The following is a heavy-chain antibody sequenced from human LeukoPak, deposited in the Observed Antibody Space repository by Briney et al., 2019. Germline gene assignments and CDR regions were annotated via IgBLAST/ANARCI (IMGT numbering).Heavy chain of an antibody. D-gene: IGHD4-17*01. V-gene: IGHV3-23*01. CDR2: ISGSGGST. J-gene: IGHJ4*02. CDR1: GFTFSSYA. Sequence: HAGGSLRLSCAASGFTFSSYAMSWVRQAPGKGLEWVSAISGSGGSTYYADSVKGRFTISRDNSKNTLYLQMNSLRAEDTAVYYCAKVDNQDGDPYDYWGQGTLVTVSS. CDR3: AKVDNQDGDPYDY.